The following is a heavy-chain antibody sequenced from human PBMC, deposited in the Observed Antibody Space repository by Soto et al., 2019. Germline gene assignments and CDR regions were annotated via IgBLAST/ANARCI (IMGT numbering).Heavy chain of an antibody. CDR1: GGSISSYY. V-gene: IGHV4-59*01. J-gene: IGHJ5*02. D-gene: IGHD3-9*01. Sequence: SETLSLTCTVSGGSISSYYWSWIRQPPEKGLEWIGYIYYSGRTNYNPSLKSRVTISVDTSKSQFSLELSSVTAADTAVYYCARVGYYDILTGPTWFDPWGQGTLVTVS. CDR2: IYYSGRT. CDR3: ARVGYYDILTGPTWFDP.